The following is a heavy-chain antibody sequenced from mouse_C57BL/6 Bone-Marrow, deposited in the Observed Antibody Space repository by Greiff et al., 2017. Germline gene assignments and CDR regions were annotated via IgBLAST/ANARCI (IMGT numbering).Heavy chain of an antibody. CDR3: ARGGTVVTRGFAY. CDR2: ISYDGSN. D-gene: IGHD1-1*01. V-gene: IGHV3-6*01. J-gene: IGHJ3*01. CDR1: GYSITSGYY. Sequence: EVQLQESGPGLVKPSQSLSLTCSVTGYSITSGYYWNWIRQFPGNKLEWMGYISYDGSNNYNPSLKNRISITRDTSKNQFFLKLNSVTTEDTATYYCARGGTVVTRGFAYWGQGTLVTVSA.